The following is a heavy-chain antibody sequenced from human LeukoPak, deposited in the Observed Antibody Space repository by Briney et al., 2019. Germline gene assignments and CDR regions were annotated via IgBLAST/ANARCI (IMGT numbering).Heavy chain of an antibody. CDR3: AREGYGWYFYL. J-gene: IGHJ2*01. CDR2: NYYSGST. D-gene: IGHD4-17*01. V-gene: IGHV4-59*01. Sequence: SETLSLTCTVSGGSISSYYWSWIRQPPGKGLEWIGYNYYSGSTNYNPSLKSRVTISVDTSKNQFSLKLSSVTAADTAVYYCAREGYGWYFYLWGRGTLVTVSS. CDR1: GGSISSYY.